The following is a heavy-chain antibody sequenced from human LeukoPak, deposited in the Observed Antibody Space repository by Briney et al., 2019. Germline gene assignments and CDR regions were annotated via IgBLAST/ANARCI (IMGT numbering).Heavy chain of an antibody. CDR3: ARGRLLNSMVRGVSPPRGWFDP. CDR1: GGSISSYY. V-gene: IGHV4-59*12. Sequence: SETLSLTCTVSGGSISSYYWSWIRQPHGKGLEWIGYIYYSGSTNYNPSLKSRVTISVDTSKNQFSLKLSSVTAADTAVYYCARGRLLNSMVRGVSPPRGWFDPWGQGTLVTVSS. D-gene: IGHD3-10*01. CDR2: IYYSGST. J-gene: IGHJ5*02.